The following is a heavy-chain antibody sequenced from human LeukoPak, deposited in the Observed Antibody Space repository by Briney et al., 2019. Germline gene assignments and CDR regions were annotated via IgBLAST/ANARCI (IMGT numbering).Heavy chain of an antibody. J-gene: IGHJ5*02. D-gene: IGHD3-22*01. CDR3: AKGEYYYDSSGYYNWFDP. CDR2: ISWNSGSI. CDR1: GFTFDDYA. Sequence: PGGSLRLSCAASGFTFDDYAMHWVRQAPGKGLEWVSGISWNSGSIGYADSVKGRFTISRDNAKNSLYLQMNSLRAEDRALYYCAKGEYYYDSSGYYNWFDPWGQGTLVTVSS. V-gene: IGHV3-9*01.